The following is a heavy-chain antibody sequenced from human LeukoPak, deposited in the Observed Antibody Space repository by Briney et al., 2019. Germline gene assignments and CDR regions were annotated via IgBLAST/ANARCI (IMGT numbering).Heavy chain of an antibody. J-gene: IGHJ4*02. CDR1: GFTFSSYG. Sequence: PGRSLRLSCAASGFTFSSYGMHWVRQAPGKGLEWVAVIWYDGSNKYYADSVKGRFTISRDTSKNTLNLQMNSLRAEDTAVYYCARDGGYSSSWADFWGQGTLVSVSS. V-gene: IGHV3-33*01. CDR2: IWYDGSNK. D-gene: IGHD6-13*01. CDR3: ARDGGYSSSWADF.